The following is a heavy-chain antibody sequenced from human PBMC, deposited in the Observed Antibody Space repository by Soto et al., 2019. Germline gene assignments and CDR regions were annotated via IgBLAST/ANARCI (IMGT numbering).Heavy chain of an antibody. D-gene: IGHD3-10*01. CDR1: GFSYRSYG. J-gene: IGHJ6*02. V-gene: IGHV3-30*03. CDR3: ARVTSPRGYYYVAMDV. Sequence: QVQLVESGGGVVQPGGSLRLSCAASGFSYRSYGMHWVRQAPGKGLEWVAVISNGGSEKYYADSVKSRFTISRANSRNTLLLQMDRLRAEDSAVYYCARVTSPRGYYYVAMDVWGQGTTVTVSS. CDR2: ISNGGSEK.